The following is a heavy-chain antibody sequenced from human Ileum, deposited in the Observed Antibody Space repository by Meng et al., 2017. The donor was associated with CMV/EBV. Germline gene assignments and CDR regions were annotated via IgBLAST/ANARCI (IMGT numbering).Heavy chain of an antibody. Sequence: GESLKISCAASGFTFSKYAMHWVRQAQGKGLEWVTLMSYDGSNIRYADSVMGRFTISRDNSKNTLYLQMNSLRPVDTAVYYCARDGDACTNGKCYLDYWGQGTLVTVSS. CDR3: ARDGDACTNGKCYLDY. CDR1: GFTFSKYA. CDR2: MSYDGSNI. J-gene: IGHJ4*02. V-gene: IGHV3-30-3*01. D-gene: IGHD2-8*01.